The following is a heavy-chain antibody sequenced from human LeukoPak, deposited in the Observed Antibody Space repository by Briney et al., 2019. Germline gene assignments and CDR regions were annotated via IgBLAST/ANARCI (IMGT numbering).Heavy chain of an antibody. Sequence: PGGSLRLSCAASGISFGSYWVTWVRQASGEGLEWVSAISGRGISTYYADSVKGRFTISRDNSRNTLFLQMNSLRAEDTAVYYCANLLSTNSGSGSPFENWGQGTLVTVSS. J-gene: IGHJ4*02. CDR1: GISFGSYW. D-gene: IGHD3-10*01. CDR2: ISGRGIST. V-gene: IGHV3-23*01. CDR3: ANLLSTNSGSGSPFEN.